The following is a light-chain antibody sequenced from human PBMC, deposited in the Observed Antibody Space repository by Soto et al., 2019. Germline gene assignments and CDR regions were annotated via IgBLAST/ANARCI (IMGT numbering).Light chain of an antibody. CDR2: EVS. V-gene: IGLV2-8*01. CDR1: SSDVGGYNY. CDR3: SSYEGSIFYV. J-gene: IGLJ1*01. Sequence: QSALTQPPSASGSPGQSVTISCTGTSSDVGGYNYVSWYQQHPGKAPKLMIYEVSKRPSGVPDRFSGSKSGNTASLTVSGPQVEDEADYYCSSYEGSIFYVSGPGTKVTV.